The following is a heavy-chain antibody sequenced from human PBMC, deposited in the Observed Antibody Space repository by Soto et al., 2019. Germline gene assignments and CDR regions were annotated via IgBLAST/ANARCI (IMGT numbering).Heavy chain of an antibody. CDR3: ASEFCSGGSCYARIFDY. V-gene: IGHV3-21*04. CDR1: GFNFNNYA. Sequence: PGGSLRLSCAASGFNFNNYAMHWVRQSPGKGLEWVAFISSGSDYLYYADSVKGRFTVSRDNAKSSLYLQMNSLTDDDTALYYCASEFCSGGSCYARIFDYWGRGSLVTVSS. J-gene: IGHJ4*02. D-gene: IGHD2-15*01. CDR2: ISSGSDYL.